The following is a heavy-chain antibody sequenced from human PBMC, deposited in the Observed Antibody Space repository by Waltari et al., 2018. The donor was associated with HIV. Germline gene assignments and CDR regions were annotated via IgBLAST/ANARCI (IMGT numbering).Heavy chain of an antibody. CDR2: INQAGTER. CDR1: GFTFSFYW. D-gene: IGHD3-10*01. J-gene: IGHJ4*02. Sequence: EVQLVESGGGWVQPGGSLTLTCEASGFTFSFYWLSWVRQAPGKCLEWVANINQAGTERHYVDSVRGRFTISRDNGKTSLFLQMDNLSVEDTAVYYCATTHGSGDYDNDFDYWGQGTLV. V-gene: IGHV3-7*01. CDR3: ATTHGSGDYDNDFDY.